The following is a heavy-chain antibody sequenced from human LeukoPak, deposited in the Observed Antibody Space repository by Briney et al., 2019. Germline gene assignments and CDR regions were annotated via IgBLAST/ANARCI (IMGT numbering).Heavy chain of an antibody. CDR1: GFTFGRYW. CDR3: ARILGSYRYFDY. Sequence: PGGSLRLSCAASGFTFGRYWLTWVRQAPGKGLEWVANIKPDGSEKYYLDSVKGRFTISRDNAKNSLYLQMNSLRAEDTAVYFCARILGSYRYFDYGGQGTLVTVSS. J-gene: IGHJ4*02. D-gene: IGHD3-16*02. CDR2: IKPDGSEK. V-gene: IGHV3-7*01.